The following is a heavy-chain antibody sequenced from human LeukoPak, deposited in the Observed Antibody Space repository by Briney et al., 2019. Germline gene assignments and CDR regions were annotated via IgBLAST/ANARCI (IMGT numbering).Heavy chain of an antibody. CDR2: ISSSGIYI. D-gene: IGHD3-9*01. J-gene: IGHJ5*02. V-gene: IGHV3-21*01. CDR3: ASLEYYDILTGDNWFDP. Sequence: GGSLRLSCAASGFTFSRYSMNWVRQAPGKGLEWVSSISSSGIYIYYADSVKGRFTISRDNAKNSLYLRMNSLRAEDTAVYYCASLEYYDILTGDNWFDPWGQGTLVTVSS. CDR1: GFTFSRYS.